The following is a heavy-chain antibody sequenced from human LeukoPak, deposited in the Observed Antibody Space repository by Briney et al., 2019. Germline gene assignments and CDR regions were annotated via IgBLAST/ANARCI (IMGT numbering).Heavy chain of an antibody. J-gene: IGHJ4*02. CDR2: ISGDGVST. V-gene: IGHV3-43*02. Sequence: GSLRLSCVASGLPIADFAMHWVRQAPGKGLEWVSLISGDGVSTFHADSVKGRFSISRDNSKNSLSLEMNSLRTEDTAMYYCARESGKFDYWGQGTLVAVSS. CDR1: GLPIADFA. CDR3: ARESGKFDY.